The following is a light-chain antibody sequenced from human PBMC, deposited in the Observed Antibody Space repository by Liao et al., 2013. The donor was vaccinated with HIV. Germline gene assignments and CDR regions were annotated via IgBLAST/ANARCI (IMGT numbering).Light chain of an antibody. V-gene: IGLV3-25*03. CDR1: NIGSKS. J-gene: IGLJ3*02. CDR2: KDS. CDR3: QSADSSGTSV. Sequence: SYELTQPPSVSVAPGKTARITCGGNNIGSKSVRWYQQKPGQAPVLVIYKDSERPSGIPERFSGSSSGTTVTLTISGVQAEDEADYYCQSADSSGTSVFGGGTKLTVL.